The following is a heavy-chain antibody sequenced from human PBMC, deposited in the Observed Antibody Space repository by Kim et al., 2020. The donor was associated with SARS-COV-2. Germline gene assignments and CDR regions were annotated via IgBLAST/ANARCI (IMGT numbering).Heavy chain of an antibody. CDR1: GFDFSIYG. D-gene: IGHD3-3*01. J-gene: IGHJ4*02. Sequence: GGSMRLSCAASGFDFSIYGMYWVRQAPGKGLEWVAYISYNGKRIHYADSVRDRFTISRDNSRNTLYLQMNSLRTKDTAVYYCAKVAGSIYYFDSWGQGALVTVSS. CDR2: ISYNGKRI. CDR3: AKVAGSIYYFDS. V-gene: IGHV3-30*18.